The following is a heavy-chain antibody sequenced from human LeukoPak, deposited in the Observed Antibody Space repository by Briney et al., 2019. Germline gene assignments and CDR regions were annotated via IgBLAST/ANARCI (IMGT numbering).Heavy chain of an antibody. V-gene: IGHV1-18*01. J-gene: IGHJ3*02. D-gene: IGHD3-3*01. CDR3: ARDTPRDYDFWSGYSYDAFDI. CDR1: GYTFTSYG. CDR2: ISAYNGNT. Sequence: EASVKVSRKASGYTFTSYGISWVRQAPGQGLEWMGWISAYNGNTNYAQKLQGRVTMTTDTSTSTAYMEVRSLRSDDTAVYYCARDTPRDYDFWSGYSYDAFDIWGQGTMVTVSS.